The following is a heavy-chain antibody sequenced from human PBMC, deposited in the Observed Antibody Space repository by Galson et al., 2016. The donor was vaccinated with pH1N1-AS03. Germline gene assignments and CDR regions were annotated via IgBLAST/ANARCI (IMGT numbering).Heavy chain of an antibody. CDR1: GYTFTAYY. CDR3: ARILRGKGGLDS. CDR2: IDPGHDGGT. Sequence: SVKASCKASGYTFTAYYIHWVRQAPGQGLEWMGWIDPGHDGGTRYAQKFQGRVTMARDTSITTVYMEVTRLTSDDTAVYYCARILRGKGGLDSWGQGTLVTVTS. D-gene: IGHD3-16*01. V-gene: IGHV1-2*02. J-gene: IGHJ5*01.